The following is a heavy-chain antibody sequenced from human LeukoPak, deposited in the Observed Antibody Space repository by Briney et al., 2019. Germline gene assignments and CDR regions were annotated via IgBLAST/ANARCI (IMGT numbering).Heavy chain of an antibody. CDR1: RFTFSNAW. V-gene: IGHV3-15*01. J-gene: IGHJ4*02. CDR3: VTDYLQGEMATIRVNY. Sequence: GGSLRLSCAASRFTFSNAWMSWVRQAPGKGLEWVGRIQSKADGGAADYAAPVKGKFTISRDDPKNTVYLQMNSLKTEDTAVYYCVTDYLQGEMATIRVNYWGQGTLVTVSS. D-gene: IGHD5-24*01. CDR2: IQSKADGGAA.